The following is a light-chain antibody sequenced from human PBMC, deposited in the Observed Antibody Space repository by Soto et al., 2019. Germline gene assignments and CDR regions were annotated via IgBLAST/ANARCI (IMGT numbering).Light chain of an antibody. CDR1: QSISSW. CDR2: KAS. J-gene: IGKJ1*01. CDR3: QHYNSYSEA. V-gene: IGKV1-5*03. Sequence: DIQITHSPSTLSASVGDRVTITCRASQSISSWLAWYQQKPGKAPKLLIYKASSLESGVPSRFSGSGSGTEFTLTISSLQPDDFATYYCQHYNSYSEACGQGTKGAIK.